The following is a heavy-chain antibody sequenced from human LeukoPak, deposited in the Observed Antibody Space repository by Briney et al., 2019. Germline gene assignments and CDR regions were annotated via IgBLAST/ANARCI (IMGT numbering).Heavy chain of an antibody. CDR1: GFTFSSYA. CDR3: AKEGSDFGVVISPYGMDV. J-gene: IGHJ6*02. D-gene: IGHD3-3*01. CDR2: ISGSGGST. Sequence: PGGSLRLSCAASGFTFSSYAMSWVRQAPGKGLEWVSAISGSGGSTYYADSVKGRFTISRDNSKNTLYLQMNSLRAEDTAVYYCAKEGSDFGVVISPYGMDVWSRGTTVTVSS. V-gene: IGHV3-23*01.